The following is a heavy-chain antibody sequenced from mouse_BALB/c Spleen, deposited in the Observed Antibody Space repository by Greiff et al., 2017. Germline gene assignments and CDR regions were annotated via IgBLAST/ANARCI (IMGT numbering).Heavy chain of an antibody. CDR3: ARRDPRGSSFYYAMDY. CDR1: GFTFSSFG. D-gene: IGHD1-1*01. J-gene: IGHJ4*01. Sequence: EVQLVESGGGLVQPGGSRKLSCAASGFTFSSFGMHWVRQAPEKGLEWVAYISSGSSTIYYADTVKGRFTISRDNPKNTLFLQMTSLRSEDTAMYYCARRDPRGSSFYYAMDYWGQGTSVTVSS. V-gene: IGHV5-17*02. CDR2: ISSGSSTI.